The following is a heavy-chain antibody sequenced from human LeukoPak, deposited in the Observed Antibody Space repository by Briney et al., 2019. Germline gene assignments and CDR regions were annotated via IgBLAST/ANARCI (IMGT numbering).Heavy chain of an antibody. CDR2: IKQDGGEK. Sequence: GGSLTLSCAASEFTFSNYWMRWVRQAPGKGLEWVDNIKQDGGEKYYLDSVKGRFTVSRDNAKNSLYLQMSSLRAEDTAVYYCARVGARQILEYWGQGTLVTVSS. CDR1: EFTFSNYW. J-gene: IGHJ4*02. D-gene: IGHD4-17*01. CDR3: ARVGARQILEY. V-gene: IGHV3-7*01.